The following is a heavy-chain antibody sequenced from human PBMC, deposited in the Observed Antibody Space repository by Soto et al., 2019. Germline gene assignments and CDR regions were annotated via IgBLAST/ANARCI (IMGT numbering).Heavy chain of an antibody. CDR2: INSDGSST. CDR3: ARGYKSCWYPRSTDYAMDV. D-gene: IGHD6-19*01. Sequence: PGGSLRLSCAASGFTFSSYWMHWVRQAPGKGLVWVSRINSDGSSTSYADSVKGRFTISRDNAKNTLYLQMNSLRAEDTAVYYCARGYKSCWYPRSTDYAMDVWGQGTSVTVFS. J-gene: IGHJ6*02. V-gene: IGHV3-74*01. CDR1: GFTFSSYW.